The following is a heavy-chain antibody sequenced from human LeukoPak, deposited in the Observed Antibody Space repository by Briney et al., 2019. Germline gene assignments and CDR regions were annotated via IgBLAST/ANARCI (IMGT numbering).Heavy chain of an antibody. CDR3: ARGGDTALGHGIDY. J-gene: IGHJ4*02. CDR2: IYTSGST. D-gene: IGHD5-18*01. V-gene: IGHV4-61*02. Sequence: PSETLSLTCPVSGGSISSGSYYWSWIRQPAGKGLEWIGRIYTSGSTNYNPSLKSRVTITVDTSKNQLSLKLSSVPAPDTAVYYCARGGDTALGHGIDYWGQGTLVTVSS. CDR1: GGSISSGSYY.